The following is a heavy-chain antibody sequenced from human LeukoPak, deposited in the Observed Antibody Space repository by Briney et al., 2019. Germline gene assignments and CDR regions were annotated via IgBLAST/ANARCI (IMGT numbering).Heavy chain of an antibody. Sequence: PSETLTLTCTVSGGSISSYYWSWIRQPPGKGLEWIGYMYYSGSTNYNPSLKSRVTISVDTSKNQFSLKLTSVTAAGTAVYYCARSAYSGSYHFDYWGQGTLVTVSS. CDR3: ARSAYSGSYHFDY. CDR1: GGSISSYY. J-gene: IGHJ4*02. D-gene: IGHD1-26*01. CDR2: MYYSGST. V-gene: IGHV4-59*08.